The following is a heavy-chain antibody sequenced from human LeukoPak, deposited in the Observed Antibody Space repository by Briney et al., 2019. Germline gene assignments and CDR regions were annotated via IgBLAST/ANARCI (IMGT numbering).Heavy chain of an antibody. Sequence: SVKVSCKASGYTFTSYTISWVRQAPGQGLEWMGRIIPILGIANYAQKFQGRVTITADKSTSTAYMELSSLRSEDTAVYYCAGDMGGYCSSTSCRFDYWGQGTLVTVSS. J-gene: IGHJ4*02. V-gene: IGHV1-69*04. D-gene: IGHD2-2*03. CDR3: AGDMGGYCSSTSCRFDY. CDR2: IIPILGIA. CDR1: GYTFTSYT.